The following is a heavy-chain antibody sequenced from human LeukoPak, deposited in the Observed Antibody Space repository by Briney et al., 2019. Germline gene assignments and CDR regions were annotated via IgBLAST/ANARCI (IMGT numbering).Heavy chain of an antibody. D-gene: IGHD4-17*01. V-gene: IGHV3-23*01. Sequence: GGSLRLSCAASGFTFSSYAMSWVRQAPGKGLEWVSTIGGSGGTTYYADSVKGRFTISKDNSKNTLYMQMNSLRAEDTAVYYCAKDQDDYGDYSVSYYYAMDVWGQGTTVTVSS. CDR1: GFTFSSYA. CDR2: IGGSGGTT. CDR3: AKDQDDYGDYSVSYYYAMDV. J-gene: IGHJ6*02.